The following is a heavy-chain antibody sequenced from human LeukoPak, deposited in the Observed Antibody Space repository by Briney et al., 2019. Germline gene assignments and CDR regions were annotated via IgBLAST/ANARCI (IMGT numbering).Heavy chain of an antibody. J-gene: IGHJ6*02. CDR1: GYTFTGYY. CDR3: ARDRGSSWYEDYYYYGMDV. D-gene: IGHD6-13*01. V-gene: IGHV1-2*02. Sequence: ASVKVSCKASGYTFTGYYMHWVRQAPGQGLGWMGWINPNSGGTNYAQKFQGRVTMTRDTSISTAYMELSRLRSDDTAVYYCARDRGSSWYEDYYYYGMDVWGQGTTVTVSS. CDR2: INPNSGGT.